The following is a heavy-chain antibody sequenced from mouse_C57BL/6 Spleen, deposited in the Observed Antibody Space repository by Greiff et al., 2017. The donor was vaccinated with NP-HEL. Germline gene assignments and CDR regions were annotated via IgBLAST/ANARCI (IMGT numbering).Heavy chain of an antibody. CDR1: GYTFTSYW. V-gene: IGHV1-64*01. D-gene: IGHD2-4*01. J-gene: IGHJ3*01. CDR3: ASIYYDYDGAY. CDR2: IHPNSGST. Sequence: QVQLQQPGAELVKPGASVKLSCKASGYTFTSYWMHWVKQRPGQGLEWIGMIHPNSGSTNYNEKFKSKATLTVDKSSSTAYMQLSSLTSEDSAVYYCASIYYDYDGAYWGQGTLVTVSA.